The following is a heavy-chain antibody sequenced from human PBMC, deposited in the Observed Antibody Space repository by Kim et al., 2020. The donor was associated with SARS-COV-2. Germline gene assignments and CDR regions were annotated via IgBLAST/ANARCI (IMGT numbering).Heavy chain of an antibody. V-gene: IGHV3-48*03. J-gene: IGHJ6*02. CDR1: GFTFSSYE. CDR3: ARELVVTGTTSDYYYYYGMDV. D-gene: IGHD1-20*01. CDR2: ISSSGSTI. Sequence: GGSLRLSCAASGFTFSSYEMNWVRQAPGKGLEWVSYISSSGSTIYYADSVKGRFTISRDNAKNSLYLQMNSLRAEDTAVYYCARELVVTGTTSDYYYYYGMDVWGQGTTVTVSS.